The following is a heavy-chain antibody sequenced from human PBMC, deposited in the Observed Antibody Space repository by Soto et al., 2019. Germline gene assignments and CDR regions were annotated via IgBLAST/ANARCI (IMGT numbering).Heavy chain of an antibody. J-gene: IGHJ4*01. V-gene: IGHV3-21*01. CDR2: ISKSDYT. D-gene: IGHD2-2*01. CDR3: AREDSIIIPAVSDF. CDR1: GFAFNNDG. Sequence: VGSLRLSCTVSGFAFNNDGINWVREARGKGLEWVSGISKSDYTYYSDSVKGRFAISRDNAKSSVSLQMNTLRVEGTAVYYCAREDSIIIPAVSDFWGHGTLVTVSS.